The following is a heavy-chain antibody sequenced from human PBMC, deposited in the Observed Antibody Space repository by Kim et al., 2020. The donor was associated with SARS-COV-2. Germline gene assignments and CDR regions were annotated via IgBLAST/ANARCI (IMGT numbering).Heavy chain of an antibody. CDR1: GGSFSGYY. CDR2: INHSGST. D-gene: IGHD4-17*01. Sequence: SETLSLTCAVYGGSFSGYYWSWIRQPPGKGLEWIGEINHSGSTNYNPSLKSRVTISVDTSKNQFSLKLSSVTAAATAVYSCARGTTVGLFDSWGQGTLVT. CDR3: ARGTTVGLFDS. J-gene: IGHJ4*02. V-gene: IGHV4-34*01.